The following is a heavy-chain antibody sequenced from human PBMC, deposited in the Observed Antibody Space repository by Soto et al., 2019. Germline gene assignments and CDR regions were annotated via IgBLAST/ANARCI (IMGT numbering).Heavy chain of an antibody. CDR2: ISAYNGNT. J-gene: IGHJ4*02. CDR3: ARAHSGSYYFVY. V-gene: IGHV1-18*01. CDR1: GYTFTSYC. D-gene: IGHD1-26*01. Sequence: ASVNVSCKASGYTFTSYCMSWVRQAPGQGLEWMGWISAYNGNTNYAQKLQGRVTMTTDTSTSTAYMELRSLRSDDTAVYYCARAHSGSYYFVYWGQGTLVTVSS.